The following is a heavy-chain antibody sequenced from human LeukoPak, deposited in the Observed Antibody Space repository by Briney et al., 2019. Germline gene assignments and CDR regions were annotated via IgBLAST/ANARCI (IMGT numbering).Heavy chain of an antibody. D-gene: IGHD5-12*01. CDR2: IYYSGST. Sequence: PSQTLSLTCTVSGGSISSGDYYWSWIRQPPGKGLEWIGYIYYSGSTYYNPSLKSRVTISVDTSKNQSSLKLSSVTAADTAVYYCARDAWVASRAGGYVIWGQGTLVTVSS. CDR3: ARDAWVASRAGGYVI. V-gene: IGHV4-30-4*08. J-gene: IGHJ4*02. CDR1: GGSISSGDYY.